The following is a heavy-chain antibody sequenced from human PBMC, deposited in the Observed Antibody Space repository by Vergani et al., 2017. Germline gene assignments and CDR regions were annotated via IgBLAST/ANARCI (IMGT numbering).Heavy chain of an antibody. CDR3: AKISFAGPAYYYYGMDV. CDR2: IWYDGSNK. Sequence: QVQLVESGGGVVQPGRSLRLSCAASGFTFSSYGMHWVRQAPGKGLEWVAVIWYDGSNKYYADSVKGRFTISRDNSKNTLYLQMNSLRAEDTAVYYCAKISFAGPAYYYYGMDVWGQGTTVTVSS. CDR1: GFTFSSYG. V-gene: IGHV3-33*06. J-gene: IGHJ6*02.